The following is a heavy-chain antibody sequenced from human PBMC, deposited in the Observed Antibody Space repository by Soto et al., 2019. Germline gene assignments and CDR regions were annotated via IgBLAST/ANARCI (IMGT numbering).Heavy chain of an antibody. Sequence: QVQLVESGGGVAQPGRSLRLFCAASGFTLSSYSLHWVRQSPGKGLEWVAAISSDGTEKHYADSVKGRFTISRDNSKNTLSLQLNSLRTEDTAVYYGARMFGFSYGPANRGMDVWAKGPRSLSP. J-gene: IGHJ6*02. CDR3: ARMFGFSYGPANRGMDV. V-gene: IGHV3-30*04. CDR2: ISSDGTEK. D-gene: IGHD5-18*01. CDR1: GFTLSSYS.